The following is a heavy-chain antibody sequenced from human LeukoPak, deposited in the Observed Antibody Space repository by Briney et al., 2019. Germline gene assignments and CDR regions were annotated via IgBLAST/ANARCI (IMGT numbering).Heavy chain of an antibody. D-gene: IGHD2-2*02. Sequence: GESLKISCKGSGYSFRNYWIGWVRQKPGKGLEWMGLIYPDDSDARYSPSFPGQVTISADKSISTAYLQWSSLKASDTAMYYCAIGGDSTTSCYRCFNYWGQGTLVTVSS. J-gene: IGHJ4*02. CDR3: AIGGDSTTSCYRCFNY. CDR2: IYPDDSDA. V-gene: IGHV5-51*01. CDR1: GYSFRNYW.